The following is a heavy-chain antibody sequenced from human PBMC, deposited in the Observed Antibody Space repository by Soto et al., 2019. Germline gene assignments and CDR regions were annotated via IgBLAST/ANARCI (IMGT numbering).Heavy chain of an antibody. CDR1: GGSISSYY. D-gene: IGHD3-16*02. J-gene: IGHJ3*02. Sequence: QVQLQESGPGLVKPSETLSLTCTVSGGSISSYYWSWIRQPPGKGLEWIGYIYYSGSTNYNPSLKSRVTISVDTSKNQFSLKLSSVTAADTAVYYCARGGGGEWGYDYVWGSYRYGAFDIWGQGTMVTVSS. V-gene: IGHV4-59*01. CDR2: IYYSGST. CDR3: ARGGGGEWGYDYVWGSYRYGAFDI.